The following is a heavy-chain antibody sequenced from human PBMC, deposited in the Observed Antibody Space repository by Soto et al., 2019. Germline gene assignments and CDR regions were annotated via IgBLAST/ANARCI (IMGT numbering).Heavy chain of an antibody. CDR3: VRNQN. V-gene: IGHV3-7*01. Sequence: DVQVVESGGGLVQPGGSLRLSCVVPGFSCSTCWMSWVRQAPGKGLEWVANTSPDGSAKKYVDSVKGRFTISTDNAKNSLDLQMNSLRVEDTAVYYCVRNQNWDQGTLVTVSS. CDR2: TSPDGSAK. J-gene: IGHJ4*02. CDR1: GFSCSTCW.